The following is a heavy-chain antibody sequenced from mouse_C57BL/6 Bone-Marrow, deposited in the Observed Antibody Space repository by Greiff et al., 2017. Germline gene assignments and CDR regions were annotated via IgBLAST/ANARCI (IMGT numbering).Heavy chain of an antibody. J-gene: IGHJ2*01. CDR2: IDPANGNT. Sequence: VQLQQSVAELVRPGASVKLSCTASGFNIKNTYMNWVKQRPEQGLEWIGRIDPANGNTKYAPKFQGKATITADTSSNTAYLQLSSLTSEDTAIYYCALANWDAFFDYWGQGTALTVSS. D-gene: IGHD4-1*01. V-gene: IGHV14-3*01. CDR1: GFNIKNTY. CDR3: ALANWDAFFDY.